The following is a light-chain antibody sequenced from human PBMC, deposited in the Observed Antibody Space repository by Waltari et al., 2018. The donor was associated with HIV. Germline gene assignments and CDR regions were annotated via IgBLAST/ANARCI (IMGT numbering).Light chain of an antibody. J-gene: IGLJ2*01. Sequence: QPPSASGSPGQSVTISCTGTSSDVGGYNYVSWYQQHPGKAPKLMIYEVSKRPSGVPDRFSGSKSGNTASLTVSGLQAEDEADYYCSSYAGSNNVVFGGGTKLTVL. CDR2: EVS. CDR1: SSDVGGYNY. V-gene: IGLV2-8*01. CDR3: SSYAGSNNVV.